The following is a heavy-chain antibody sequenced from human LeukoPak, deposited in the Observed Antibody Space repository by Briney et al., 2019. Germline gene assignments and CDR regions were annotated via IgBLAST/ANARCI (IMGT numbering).Heavy chain of an antibody. V-gene: IGHV4-39*01. CDR3: ARLVTINTVTTARYWYFDL. CDR2: SYYSGST. D-gene: IGHD4-17*01. J-gene: IGHJ2*01. Sequence: PSETLSLTCTVSSGSISSSSYYWGWLRQPPGKGLEWIGSSYYSGSTYYNPSLKSRVTISVDTPKNQFSLKLSSVTAADTAVYFCARLVTINTVTTARYWYFDLWGRGTLVTVSS. CDR1: SGSISSSSYY.